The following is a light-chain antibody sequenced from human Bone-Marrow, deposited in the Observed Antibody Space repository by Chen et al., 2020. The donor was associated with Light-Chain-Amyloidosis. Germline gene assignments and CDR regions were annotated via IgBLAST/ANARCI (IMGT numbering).Light chain of an antibody. V-gene: IGLV3-25*03. J-gene: IGLJ2*01. Sequence: SYELTQPPSVSVSPGHPARDTCSGDDLPTKSAYWYQQNPAQDPVLVIHRDTERPSGISERCSGASSGTTATWTISGGQAEDEADYHCQSADSSGTYQVIFGGGTKLTVL. CDR2: RDT. CDR1: DLPTKS. CDR3: QSADSSGTYQVI.